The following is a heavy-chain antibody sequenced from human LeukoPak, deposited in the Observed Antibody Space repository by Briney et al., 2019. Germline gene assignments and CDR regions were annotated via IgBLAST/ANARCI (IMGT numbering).Heavy chain of an antibody. CDR1: GFTFSSYA. Sequence: GGSLRLSCAASGFTFSSYAMHWVRQAPGKGLEWVAVISYDGSNKYYADSVKGRFTISRDNSKNTLYLQMNSLRAEDTAVYYCARDSYDSTEYYFDYWGQGTPVTVSS. CDR3: ARDSYDSTEYYFDY. CDR2: ISYDGSNK. J-gene: IGHJ4*02. D-gene: IGHD3-22*01. V-gene: IGHV3-30-3*01.